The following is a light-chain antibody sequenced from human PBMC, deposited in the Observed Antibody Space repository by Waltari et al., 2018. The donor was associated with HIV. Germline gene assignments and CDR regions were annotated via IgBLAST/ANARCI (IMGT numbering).Light chain of an antibody. V-gene: IGLV2-11*01. CDR3: CSYAGTYTYV. CDR1: RTNVGDYNY. Sequence: QSALTQPRSVSGSPGQSVTISCTGTRTNVGDYNYVSWYQQHPDKAPKLMIFDGNQRPSGVPDRFSGSKSGNTASLTISGLQAEDEADYYCCSYAGTYTYVFGSGTKVTVL. CDR2: DGN. J-gene: IGLJ1*01.